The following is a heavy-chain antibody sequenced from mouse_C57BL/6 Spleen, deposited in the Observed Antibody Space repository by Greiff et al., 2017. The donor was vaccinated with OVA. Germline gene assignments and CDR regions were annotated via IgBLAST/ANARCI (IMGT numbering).Heavy chain of an antibody. CDR1: GYTFPSYW. Sequence: VKLQQPGAELVKPGASVKLSCKASGYTFPSYWMQWVKQRPGQGLAWIGEIDPSASYTNYNQKFKGKATLTVDTSSSTAYMQLSSLTSEDAAVYYCATYGDYFDYWGQGTTLTVSS. J-gene: IGHJ2*01. V-gene: IGHV1-50*01. D-gene: IGHD1-1*01. CDR2: IDPSASYT. CDR3: ATYGDYFDY.